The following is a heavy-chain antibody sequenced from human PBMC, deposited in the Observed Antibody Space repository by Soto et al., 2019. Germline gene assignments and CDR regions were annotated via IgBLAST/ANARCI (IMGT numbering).Heavy chain of an antibody. CDR1: GGTFSSYA. Sequence: QVQLVQSGAEVKKPGASVKVSCKASGGTFSSYAISWVRQAPEQGLEWMGGIIPIFGTANYAQKFQGRVTTTADESTSTAYMELSSLRAENTAVYYCARTGRGYGSGSYCFDYWGQGTLVTVSS. J-gene: IGHJ4*02. V-gene: IGHV1-69*01. CDR3: ARTGRGYGSGSYCFDY. CDR2: IIPIFGTA. D-gene: IGHD3-10*01.